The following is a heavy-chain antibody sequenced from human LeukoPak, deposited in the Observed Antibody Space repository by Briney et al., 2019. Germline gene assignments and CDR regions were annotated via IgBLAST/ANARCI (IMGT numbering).Heavy chain of an antibody. D-gene: IGHD3-10*01. V-gene: IGHV1-3*01. Sequence: ASVKVSRKASGYTFTSYAMHWVRQAPGQRLEWMGWINAGNGNTKYSQKFQGRVTITRDTSASTAYMELSSLRSEDTAVYYCARERATMVRGVIRPAGYWGQGTLVTVSS. J-gene: IGHJ4*02. CDR2: INAGNGNT. CDR3: ARERATMVRGVIRPAGY. CDR1: GYTFTSYA.